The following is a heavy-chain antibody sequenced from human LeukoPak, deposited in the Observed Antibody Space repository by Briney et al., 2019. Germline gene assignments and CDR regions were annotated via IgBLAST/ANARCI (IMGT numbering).Heavy chain of an antibody. CDR3: TTEGYCSGGNCYSYDN. CDR1: GFTFSSPW. V-gene: IGHV3-15*01. J-gene: IGHJ4*02. Sequence: PGGSLRLSCAASGFTFSSPWLSWVRQAPGKGLEWVGRIKSKTDGGTTDYAAPVKGRFTISRDDSKNKLFLQMNSLKTEDTAVYYCTTEGYCSGGNCYSYDNWGQGTLVTVSS. D-gene: IGHD2-15*01. CDR2: IKSKTDGGTT.